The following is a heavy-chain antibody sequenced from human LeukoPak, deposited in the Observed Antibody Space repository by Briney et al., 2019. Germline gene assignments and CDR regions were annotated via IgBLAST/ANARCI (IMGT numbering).Heavy chain of an antibody. CDR2: IVVGSGNT. Sequence: SVKVSCKASGFTFTSSAVQWVRQARGQRLEWIGWIVVGSGNTNYAQKFQERVTITRDMSTSTAYMELSSLRSEDTAVYYCAAPGYCSGGSCYSDLDYWGQGTLVAVSS. CDR1: GFTFTSSA. D-gene: IGHD2-15*01. CDR3: AAPGYCSGGSCYSDLDY. V-gene: IGHV1-58*01. J-gene: IGHJ4*02.